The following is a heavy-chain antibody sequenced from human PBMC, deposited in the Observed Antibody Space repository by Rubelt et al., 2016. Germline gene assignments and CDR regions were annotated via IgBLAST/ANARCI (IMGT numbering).Heavy chain of an antibody. V-gene: IGHV3-33*01. CDR2: IWYDGSNK. Sequence: QVQLVESGGGVVQPGRSLRLSCAASGFTFSSYGMHWVRQAPGKGLEWVAVIWYDGSNKYYADSVKGRFTISTDNSKNTLYLQMNSLRAEDTAVYYCARDRSHYFDYWGQGTLVTVSS. CDR3: ARDRSHYFDY. CDR1: GFTFSSYG. J-gene: IGHJ4*02.